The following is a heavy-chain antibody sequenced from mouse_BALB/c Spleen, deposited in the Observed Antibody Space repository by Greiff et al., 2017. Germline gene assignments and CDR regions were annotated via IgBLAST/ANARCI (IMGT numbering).Heavy chain of an antibody. J-gene: IGHJ4*01. V-gene: IGHV1S29*02. CDR3: ARSRGSSYFYYAMYY. D-gene: IGHD1-1*01. CDR1: GYTFTDYN. Sequence: VQLQQSGPELVKPGASVKISCKASGYTFTDYNMHWVKQSHGKSLEWIGYIYPYNGGTGYNQKFKSKATLTVDNSSSTAYMELRSLTSEDSAVYYCARSRGSSYFYYAMYYWGQGTSVTVSS. CDR2: IYPYNGGT.